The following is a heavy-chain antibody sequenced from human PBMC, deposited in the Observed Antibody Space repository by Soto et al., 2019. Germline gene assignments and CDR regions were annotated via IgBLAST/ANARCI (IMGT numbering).Heavy chain of an antibody. CDR1: GFTFTNYG. D-gene: IGHD2-15*01. CDR2: ISYDGSNK. V-gene: IGHV3-30*18. J-gene: IGHJ4*02. Sequence: VGSLRLSCAGSGFTFTNYGLHWVRQAPGKGLEWVTFISYDGSNKYYADSVKGRFTISRDNSKNMLYLQMDSLRAEDTAVYYCAKDGAPRYCTRSSCHPAGAYWGQGTLVTVSS. CDR3: AKDGAPRYCTRSSCHPAGAY.